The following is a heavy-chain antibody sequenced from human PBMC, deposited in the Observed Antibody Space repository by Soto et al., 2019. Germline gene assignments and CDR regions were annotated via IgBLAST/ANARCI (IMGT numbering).Heavy chain of an antibody. CDR3: ARDFYGGYTYGPGDY. J-gene: IGHJ4*02. D-gene: IGHD5-18*01. CDR2: IHGDGGKI. Sequence: GGSLRLSCAASGFMFSAYWMSWVRQAPGKGLEWVANIHGDGGKIYYVDSVKGRFTISRDNAKRSLYLQMNSLRAEDTAVYYCARDFYGGYTYGPGDYWGQGALVTSPQ. V-gene: IGHV3-7*01. CDR1: GFMFSAYW.